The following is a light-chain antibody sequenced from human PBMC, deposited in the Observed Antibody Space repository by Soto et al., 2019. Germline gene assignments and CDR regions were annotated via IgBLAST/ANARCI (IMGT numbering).Light chain of an antibody. Sequence: QSALTQPPSASGSPGQSVTTSCTGTSSDVGGYNYVSWYQQHPGKAPKLMIYEVSKRPSGVPDRFSGSKSGNTASLTVSGLQAEDEADYYCSSYAGSNNFQVFGTGTKLTVL. CDR1: SSDVGGYNY. CDR2: EVS. V-gene: IGLV2-8*01. J-gene: IGLJ1*01. CDR3: SSYAGSNNFQV.